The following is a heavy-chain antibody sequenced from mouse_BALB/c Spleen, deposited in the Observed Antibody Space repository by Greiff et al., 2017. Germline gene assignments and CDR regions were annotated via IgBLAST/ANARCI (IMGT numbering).Heavy chain of an antibody. CDR3: ARPGQEYSWFAY. D-gene: IGHD3-3*01. CDR1: GYSITSGYY. J-gene: IGHJ3*01. V-gene: IGHV3-6*02. CDR2: ISYDGSN. Sequence: EVQLQQSGPGLVKPSQSLSLTCSVTGYSITSGYYWNWIRQFPGNKLEWMGYISYDGSNNYNPSLKNRISITRDTSKNQFFLKLNSVTTEDTATYYCARPGQEYSWFAYWGQGTLVTVSA.